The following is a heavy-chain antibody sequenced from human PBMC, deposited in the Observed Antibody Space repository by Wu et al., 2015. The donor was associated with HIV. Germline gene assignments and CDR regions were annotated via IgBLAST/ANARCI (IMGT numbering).Heavy chain of an antibody. Sequence: QVQLVQSGAEVKKPGSSVKVSCKASGGTFSSYAISWVRQAPGQGLEWMGRIIPIFGTANYAQKFQGRVTITADESTSTAYMELSSLRSEDTAVYYCARDPSPNPYYYDSSGLGGWFDPWGQGTLVTVSS. CDR1: GGTFSSYA. J-gene: IGHJ5*02. D-gene: IGHD3-22*01. CDR3: ARDPSPNPYYYDSSGLGGWFDP. CDR2: IIPIFGTA. V-gene: IGHV1-69*13.